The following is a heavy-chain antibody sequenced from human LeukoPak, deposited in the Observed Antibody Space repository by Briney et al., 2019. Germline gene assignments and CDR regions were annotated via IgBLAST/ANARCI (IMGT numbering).Heavy chain of an antibody. Sequence: GGSLRLSCAASGFTFSSYGMHWVRQAPGKGLEWVAVISYDGSNKYYADSVKGRFTISRDNPKNTLYLQMNSLRAEDTAVYYCAKARSEGRFLEWLLSIDYWGQGTLVTVSS. CDR2: ISYDGSNK. CDR3: AKARSEGRFLEWLLSIDY. D-gene: IGHD3-3*01. J-gene: IGHJ4*02. V-gene: IGHV3-30*18. CDR1: GFTFSSYG.